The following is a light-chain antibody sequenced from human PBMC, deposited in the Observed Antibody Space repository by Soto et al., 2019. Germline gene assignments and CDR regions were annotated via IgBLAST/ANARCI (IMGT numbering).Light chain of an antibody. CDR2: DVS. CDR1: SSDVGGYNY. V-gene: IGLV2-14*01. Sequence: QSVLTQPASVSGSPGQSITISCTGTSSDVGGYNYVSWYQQHPGKAPKLMIYDVSNRPSVVSNRFSGSKSANTASLTISGLQPDYYSDYYCISYTSSSTLDVFGGGTKVTVL. CDR3: ISYTSSSTLDV. J-gene: IGLJ2*01.